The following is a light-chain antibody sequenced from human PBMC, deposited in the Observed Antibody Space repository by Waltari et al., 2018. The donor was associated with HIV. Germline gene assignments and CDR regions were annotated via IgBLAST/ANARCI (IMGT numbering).Light chain of an antibody. CDR3: VSYDSRLDERL. J-gene: IGLJ3*02. V-gene: IGLV1-47*01. CDR1: TSNIETAA. CDR2: MNY. Sequence: QSVLTQPPSVSGTPGQTVTISCSGSTSNIETAALYWYQQLPGTAPKLIIYMNYKRPSWVSDRFSCYKSGASASMVISGLRSEDEAHYYCVSYDSRLDERLFGGGTKLTVL.